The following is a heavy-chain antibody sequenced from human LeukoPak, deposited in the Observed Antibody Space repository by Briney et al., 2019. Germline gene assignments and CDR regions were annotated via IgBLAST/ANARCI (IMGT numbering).Heavy chain of an antibody. CDR1: GFTFSSYS. CDR3: AKEMEAMTGFDY. Sequence: PGGSLRLSCAASGFTFSSYSMNWVRQAPGKGLEWVSSISSSSTYIYYADSVKGRFTISRDNSKNTLYLQMNSLRAEDTAVYYCAKEMEAMTGFDYWGQGTLVTVSS. J-gene: IGHJ4*02. CDR2: ISSSSTYI. D-gene: IGHD3-9*01. V-gene: IGHV3-21*01.